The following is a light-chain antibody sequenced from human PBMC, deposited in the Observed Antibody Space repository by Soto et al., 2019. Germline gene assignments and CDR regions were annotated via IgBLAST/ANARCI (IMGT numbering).Light chain of an antibody. CDR1: SSDVGGYNY. V-gene: IGLV2-8*01. CDR2: EVS. CDR3: SSYAGSNNLGV. J-gene: IGLJ2*01. Sequence: QSVLTQPPSASGSPGQSVTISCTGTSSDVGGYNYVSWYQQHPGKAPKLMIYEVSKRPSGVPDRFSGSKSGNTAFLTVSGLQAEDEADYYCSSYAGSNNLGVFGGGTQLTVL.